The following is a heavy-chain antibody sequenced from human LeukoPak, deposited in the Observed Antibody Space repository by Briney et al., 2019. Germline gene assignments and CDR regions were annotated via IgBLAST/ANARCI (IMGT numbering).Heavy chain of an antibody. Sequence: SVKVSCKASGGTFSSYTISWVRQAPGQGLEWMGRIIPILGIANYAQKFQGRDTITADKSTSTAYMELSSLRSEDTAVYYCARGRYCSGGSCYSGSGAFDIWGQGTMVTVSS. CDR1: GGTFSSYT. CDR2: IIPILGIA. CDR3: ARGRYCSGGSCYSGSGAFDI. D-gene: IGHD2-15*01. V-gene: IGHV1-69*02. J-gene: IGHJ3*02.